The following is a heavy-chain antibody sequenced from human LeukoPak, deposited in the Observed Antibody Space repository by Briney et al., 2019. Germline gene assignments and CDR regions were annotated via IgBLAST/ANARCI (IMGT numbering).Heavy chain of an antibody. D-gene: IGHD2-2*01. Sequence: ASVKVSCKASGYTFTGYYMHWVRQAPGQGLEWMGWINPNSGGTNYAQKFQGRVTMTRDTSISTAYMELSRLRSDDTAVYYCARGGDIVVAPAAPAEYFQHWGQGTLVTVSS. CDR3: ARGGDIVVAPAAPAEYFQH. CDR1: GYTFTGYY. CDR2: INPNSGGT. J-gene: IGHJ1*01. V-gene: IGHV1-2*02.